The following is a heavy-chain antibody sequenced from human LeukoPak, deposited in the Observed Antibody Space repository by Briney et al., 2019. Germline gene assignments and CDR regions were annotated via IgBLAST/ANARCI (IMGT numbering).Heavy chain of an antibody. Sequence: PGGSLRLSCAASGFTFSSYAMHWVRQAPGKGLEWVAVISYDGSNKYYADSVKGRFTISRDNSKNTLYLQMNSLRAEDTAVYYCAREYGGNPYYYGMDVWGQGTTVTVSS. CDR3: AREYGGNPYYYGMDV. CDR2: ISYDGSNK. CDR1: GFTFSSYA. V-gene: IGHV3-30-3*01. J-gene: IGHJ6*02. D-gene: IGHD4-23*01.